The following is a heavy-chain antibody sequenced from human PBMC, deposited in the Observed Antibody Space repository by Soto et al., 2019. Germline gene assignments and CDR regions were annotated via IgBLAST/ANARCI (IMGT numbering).Heavy chain of an antibody. CDR2: INHSGST. Sequence: SETLSLTCAVYGGSFSGYYWSWIRQPPGKGLEWIGEINHSGSTNYNPSLKSRVTISIDTSKNQFSLKLSSVTAADTAVYYCARGQYLFRYSSGWYFWFDPWGQGTLVTVSS. V-gene: IGHV4-34*01. CDR1: GGSFSGYY. CDR3: ARGQYLFRYSSGWYFWFDP. D-gene: IGHD6-19*01. J-gene: IGHJ5*02.